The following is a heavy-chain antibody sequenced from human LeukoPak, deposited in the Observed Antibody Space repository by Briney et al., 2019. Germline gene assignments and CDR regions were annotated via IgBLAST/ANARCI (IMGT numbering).Heavy chain of an antibody. CDR1: GFTFSSYW. CDR2: INSDGSST. J-gene: IGHJ4*02. Sequence: PGGSLRLSCAASGFTFSSYWMHWVRQAPGKGLVWVSRINSDGSSTSYADSVKGRFTISRDNAKNTLYLQMNSLRAEDTAVYYCARAYFDWSYFDYWGQGTLVTVSS. V-gene: IGHV3-74*01. CDR3: ARAYFDWSYFDY. D-gene: IGHD3-9*01.